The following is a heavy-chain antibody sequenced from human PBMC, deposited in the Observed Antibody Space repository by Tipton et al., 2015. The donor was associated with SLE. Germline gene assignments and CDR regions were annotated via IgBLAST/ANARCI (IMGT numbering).Heavy chain of an antibody. CDR1: GGSISSYY. J-gene: IGHJ4*02. Sequence: TLSLTCTVSGGSISSYYCSWIRQPPGKGLEWIGYIYYSGSTDYNPSLESRVTISVDTSQNQFSLKLSSVTAADTAVCYCARGSSGWYYFDYWGQGTLVTVSS. D-gene: IGHD6-19*01. V-gene: IGHV4-59*12. CDR3: ARGSSGWYYFDY. CDR2: IYYSGST.